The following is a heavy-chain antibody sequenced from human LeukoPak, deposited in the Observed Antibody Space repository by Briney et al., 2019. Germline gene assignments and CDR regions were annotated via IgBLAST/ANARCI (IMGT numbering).Heavy chain of an antibody. J-gene: IGHJ4*02. Sequence: GGSLRLSCAASGFTFSSYEMNWVRQAPGKGLEWVSYISSSSSYIYYADSVKGRFTISRDNAKNSLYLQMNSLRAEDTAVYYCARAGVGAIIDQKDYWGQGTLVTVSS. CDR2: ISSSSSYI. CDR3: ARAGVGAIIDQKDY. V-gene: IGHV3-21*05. D-gene: IGHD1-26*01. CDR1: GFTFSSYE.